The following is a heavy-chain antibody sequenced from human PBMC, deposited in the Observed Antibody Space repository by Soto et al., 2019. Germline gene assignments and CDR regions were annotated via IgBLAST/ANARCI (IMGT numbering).Heavy chain of an antibody. CDR1: GFTFSNAW. Sequence: GGSLRLSCAASGFTFSNAWMSWVSQAPGKGLEWVGRIKSKTDGGTTDYAAPVKGRFTISRDDSKNTLYLQMNSLKTEDTAVYYCTTVPLGGIRGYDYWGQGTLVTVSS. V-gene: IGHV3-15*01. CDR2: IKSKTDGGTT. D-gene: IGHD3-22*01. J-gene: IGHJ4*02. CDR3: TTVPLGGIRGYDY.